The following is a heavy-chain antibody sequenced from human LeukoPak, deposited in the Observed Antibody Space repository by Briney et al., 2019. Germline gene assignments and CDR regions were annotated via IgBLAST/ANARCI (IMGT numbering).Heavy chain of an antibody. D-gene: IGHD6-6*01. CDR2: IYTSGST. V-gene: IGHV4-4*09. CDR1: GGSISSYY. J-gene: IGHJ4*02. Sequence: PSETLSLTRTVSGGSISSYYWSWIRQPPGKGLEWIGYIYTSGSTNYNPSLKSRVTISVDTSKNQFSLKLSSVTAADTAVYYCARHIPDSSSSVFDYWGQGALVTVSS. CDR3: ARHIPDSSSSVFDY.